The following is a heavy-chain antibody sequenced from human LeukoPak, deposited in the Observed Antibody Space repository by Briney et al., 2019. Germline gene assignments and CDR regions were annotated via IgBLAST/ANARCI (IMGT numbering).Heavy chain of an antibody. Sequence: LSETLSLTCTVSGGSVSSGSYYWSWIRQPPGKGLEWIGYIYYSGSTNYNPSLKSRVTISVDTSKNQFSLKLSSVTAADTAVYYCARVAYYYDSSGYSYYFGYWGQGTLVTVSS. V-gene: IGHV4-61*01. J-gene: IGHJ4*02. D-gene: IGHD3-22*01. CDR3: ARVAYYYDSSGYSYYFGY. CDR1: GGSVSSGSYY. CDR2: IYYSGST.